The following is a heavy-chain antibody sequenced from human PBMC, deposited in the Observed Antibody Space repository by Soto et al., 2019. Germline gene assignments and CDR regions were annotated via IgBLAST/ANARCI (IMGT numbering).Heavy chain of an antibody. D-gene: IGHD3-3*01. Sequence: SGTLSLSAAVSGGSSSSGGYYWSWIRQPPGKGPEWIGEINHSGTTDYNPSLESRVTISVDTSKKQFSLKLNSVTAADTAVYYCARHRTGTSRIFEENWFDPWGQGTLVTVS. CDR2: INHSGTT. V-gene: IGHV4-39*01. CDR1: GGSSSSGGYY. J-gene: IGHJ5*02. CDR3: ARHRTGTSRIFEENWFDP.